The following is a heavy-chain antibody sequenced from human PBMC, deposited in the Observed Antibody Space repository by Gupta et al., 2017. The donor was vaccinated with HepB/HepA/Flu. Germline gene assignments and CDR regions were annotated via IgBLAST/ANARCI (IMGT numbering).Heavy chain of an antibody. V-gene: IGHV3-11*01. CDR1: GFSFSDYY. D-gene: IGHD1-7*01. CDR3: AREAPWGDWNYPGRYFDY. CDR2: ISSSCSTI. Sequence: VKPGGSLRLSCAASGFSFSDYYMSWIRQTPGKGLEWVSYISSSCSTIYYADSVKGRFTISRDNAQNSLYLQMSSLRAEDTAVYYCAREAPWGDWNYPGRYFDYWGQGTLVTVSS. J-gene: IGHJ4*02.